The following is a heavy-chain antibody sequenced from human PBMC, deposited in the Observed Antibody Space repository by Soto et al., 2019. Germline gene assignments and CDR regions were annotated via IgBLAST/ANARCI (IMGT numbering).Heavy chain of an antibody. J-gene: IGHJ6*02. CDR1: GGSISNDDYY. Sequence: PSETLSLTCTVSGGSISNDDYYCSWIRQPPGKGLEWIGHIYYNGNTYYNPSLKSRLTMSLDTSQNQFSLHLTSVIAADSASYFCARATTVTSSFFYYGLDVWGQGTTVT. V-gene: IGHV4-30-4*08. D-gene: IGHD4-17*01. CDR2: IYYNGNT. CDR3: ARATTVTSSFFYYGLDV.